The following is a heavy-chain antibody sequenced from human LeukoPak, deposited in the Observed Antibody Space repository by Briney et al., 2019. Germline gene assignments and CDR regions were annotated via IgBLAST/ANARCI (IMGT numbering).Heavy chain of an antibody. CDR2: IYTSGST. CDR1: GGSISSGSYY. V-gene: IGHV4-61*02. D-gene: IGHD3-9*01. CDR3: ARESFDWLLTLGWYFDL. J-gene: IGHJ2*01. Sequence: SQTLSLTCTVSGGSISSGSYYWSWIRQPAGKGLEWIGRIYTSGSTNYNPSLKSRVTISVDTSKNQFSLKLSSVTAADTAVYYCARESFDWLLTLGWYFDLWGRGTLVTVSS.